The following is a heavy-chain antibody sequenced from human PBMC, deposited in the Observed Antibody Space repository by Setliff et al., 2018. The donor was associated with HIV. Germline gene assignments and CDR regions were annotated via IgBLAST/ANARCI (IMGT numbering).Heavy chain of an antibody. J-gene: IGHJ6*02. CDR3: ARGIQVVYTGGHYFYGMDV. Sequence: SLKISCEASGFIFSSHDFHWVRQAAGQGLEWVSAIGTGGDTYYVDSVKGRFTISRDNARNSLYLQMNNLGAGDTAVYYCARGIQVVYTGGHYFYGMDVWGQGTAVTVSS. D-gene: IGHD5-18*01. CDR1: GFIFSSHD. V-gene: IGHV3-13*01. CDR2: IGTGGDT.